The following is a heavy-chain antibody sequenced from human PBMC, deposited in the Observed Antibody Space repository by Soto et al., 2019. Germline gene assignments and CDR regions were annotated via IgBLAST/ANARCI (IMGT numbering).Heavy chain of an antibody. CDR3: AKGSAFECKGAICYPFDH. CDR1: GFTFSNYA. V-gene: IGHV3-23*01. J-gene: IGHJ4*02. CDR2: VIGSGVNV. Sequence: GGSLRLSCTASGFTFSNYAINWVRLAPGKRLERVSSVIGSGVNVFYADSVKGRFTISRDNSKNTVYLEMNSLRADDTAEYFCAKGSAFECKGAICYPFDHWGRGTLVTVSS. D-gene: IGHD3-10*01.